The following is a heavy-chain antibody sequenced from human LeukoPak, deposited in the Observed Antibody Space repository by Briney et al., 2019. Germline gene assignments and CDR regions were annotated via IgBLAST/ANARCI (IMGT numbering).Heavy chain of an antibody. J-gene: IGHJ6*03. D-gene: IGHD6-25*01. CDR3: ARAHSSGNYYYYYYMDV. V-gene: IGHV4-34*01. CDR2: INHSGST. CDR1: GGSFSGYY. Sequence: PSETLSLTCAVYGGSFSGYYWSWIRQPPGKGLEWIGEINHSGSTNYNPSPKSRVTISVDTSKNQFSLKLSSVTAADTAVYYCARAHSSGNYYYYYYMDVWGKGTTVTVSS.